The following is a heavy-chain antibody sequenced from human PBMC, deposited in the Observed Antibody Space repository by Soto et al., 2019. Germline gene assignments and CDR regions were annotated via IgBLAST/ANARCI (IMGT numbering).Heavy chain of an antibody. CDR1: GGSVSSGSYY. CDR3: ARAGYDILEEYYGMDV. D-gene: IGHD3-9*01. V-gene: IGHV4-61*01. J-gene: IGHJ6*02. CDR2: TYYSGST. Sequence: SETLSLTCTVSGGSVSSGSYYWSWIRQPPGKGLEWIGYTYYSGSTNYNPSLKSRVTISVDTSKNQFSLKLSSVTAADTAVYYCARAGYDILEEYYGMDVWGQGTTVTVSS.